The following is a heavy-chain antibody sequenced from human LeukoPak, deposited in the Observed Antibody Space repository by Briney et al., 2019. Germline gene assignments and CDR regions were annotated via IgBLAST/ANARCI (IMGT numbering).Heavy chain of an antibody. CDR2: ISGDGSTT. V-gene: IGHV3-74*01. CDR3: ARGVVVPAAISRLYYYYMDV. J-gene: IGHJ6*03. Sequence: GGSLRLSCAASGFTFSNYLMHWVRQAPGKGLVWVSRISGDGSTTTYADSVKGRFTISRDNAKNTLYLQMNSLRAEDTAVYYCARGVVVPAAISRLYYYYMDVWGKGTTVTVSS. CDR1: GFTFSNYL. D-gene: IGHD2-2*01.